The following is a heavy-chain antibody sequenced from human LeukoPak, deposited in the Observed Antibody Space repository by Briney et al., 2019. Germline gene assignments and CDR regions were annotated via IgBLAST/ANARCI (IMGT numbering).Heavy chain of an antibody. CDR1: GFTFSNYA. CDR3: ARGGSYLSAFDI. CDR2: IYSGGST. V-gene: IGHV3-53*01. Sequence: GGSLRLSCAASGFTFSNYAMSWVRQAPGKGLEWVSIIYSGGSTFYADSVKGRFTISRDNSKNTLYLQMNSLRAEDTAVYYCARGGSYLSAFDIWGQGTMVTVSS. D-gene: IGHD1-26*01. J-gene: IGHJ3*02.